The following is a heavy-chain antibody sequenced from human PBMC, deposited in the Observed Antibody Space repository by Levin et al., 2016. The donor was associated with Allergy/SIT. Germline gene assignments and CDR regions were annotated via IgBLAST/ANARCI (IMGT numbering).Heavy chain of an antibody. V-gene: IGHV3-23*01. CDR1: GFTFSDHA. J-gene: IGHJ4*02. D-gene: IGHD2-15*01. CDR3: AKVQYFKGYCSGGSCYDVFDY. Sequence: GESLKISCAASGFTFSDHAMSWVRQAPGKGLEWVSVISGSGGSTYYADSVKGRFTISRDNSKNTLYLQMNSLRAEDTAVYYCAKVQYFKGYCSGGSCYDVFDYWGQGTLVIVSS. CDR2: ISGSGGST.